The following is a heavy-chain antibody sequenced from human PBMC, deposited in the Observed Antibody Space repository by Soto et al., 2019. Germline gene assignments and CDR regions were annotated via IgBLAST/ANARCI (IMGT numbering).Heavy chain of an antibody. Sequence: GGSLRLSCAASGFTFSSYGMHWVRQAPGKGLEWVAVISYDGSNKYYADSVKGRFTISRDNSKNTLYLQMNSLRAEDTAVYYCAKDQLMLVSYYYYAMDVWGQGTTVTVSS. CDR1: GFTFSSYG. V-gene: IGHV3-30*18. J-gene: IGHJ6*02. CDR3: AKDQLMLVSYYYYAMDV. D-gene: IGHD3-16*01. CDR2: ISYDGSNK.